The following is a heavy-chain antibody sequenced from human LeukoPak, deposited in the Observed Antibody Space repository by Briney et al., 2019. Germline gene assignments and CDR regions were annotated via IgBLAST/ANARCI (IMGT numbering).Heavy chain of an antibody. D-gene: IGHD4/OR15-4a*01. Sequence: GGSLRLSCAASGFIFSSYGMHWVRQAPDKGLEWVAFIRYDGSRKYYADSVKGRFTISRDNPKNTLYLQMNGLRAEDTAMYYCAKVSLNMVNDAFDIWGQGTMVSVSS. J-gene: IGHJ3*02. CDR1: GFIFSSYG. CDR2: IRYDGSRK. CDR3: AKVSLNMVNDAFDI. V-gene: IGHV3-30*02.